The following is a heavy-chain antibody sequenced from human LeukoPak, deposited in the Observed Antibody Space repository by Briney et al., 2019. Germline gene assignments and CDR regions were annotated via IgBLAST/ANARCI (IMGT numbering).Heavy chain of an antibody. CDR1: GYTFTSYG. CDR2: ISAYNGNT. V-gene: IGHV1-18*01. Sequence: SVKVSCKASGYTFTSYGISWVRQAPGQGLEWMGWISAYNGNTNYAQKLQGRVTMTTDTSTSTAYMELGSLRSDDTAVYYCARSSFWSGYANWFDPWGQGTLVTVSS. CDR3: ARSSFWSGYANWFDP. D-gene: IGHD3-3*01. J-gene: IGHJ5*02.